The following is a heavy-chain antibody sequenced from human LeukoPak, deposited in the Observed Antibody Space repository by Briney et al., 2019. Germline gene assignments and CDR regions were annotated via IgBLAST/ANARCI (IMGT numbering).Heavy chain of an antibody. CDR3: AKHREQWLVPHAFDY. Sequence: GGSLRLSCAVSGFTFNSYAMSWVRQAPGKGLEWVSGISGSGGSTYYADSVKGRFTISRDNSKNTLYLQINSLRVEDTAVYYCAKHREQWLVPHAFDYWGQGTLVTVSS. CDR1: GFTFNSYA. D-gene: IGHD6-19*01. J-gene: IGHJ4*02. V-gene: IGHV3-23*01. CDR2: ISGSGGST.